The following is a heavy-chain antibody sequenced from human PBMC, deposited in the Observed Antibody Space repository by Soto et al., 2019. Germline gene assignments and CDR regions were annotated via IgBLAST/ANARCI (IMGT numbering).Heavy chain of an antibody. CDR3: ARSALVVKVDVPTADWFDP. CDR2: INPASGGS. V-gene: IGHV1-2*02. CDR1: GYTFTAYY. J-gene: IGHJ5*02. D-gene: IGHD2-21*01. Sequence: ASVKVSCQASGYTFTAYYIHWVRQAHGQAFERMVWINPASGGSKSSQKFQDRVNMTRDTSITTVYMELSGLSSEDTSVYFCARSALVVKVDVPTADWFDPWGQGTLVTFSS.